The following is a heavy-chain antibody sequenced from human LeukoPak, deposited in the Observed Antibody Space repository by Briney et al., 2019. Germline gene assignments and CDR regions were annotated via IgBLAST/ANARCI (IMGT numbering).Heavy chain of an antibody. V-gene: IGHV1-3*03. Sequence: ASVKVSCKASGYTFTSYAMHWVRQAPGQRLEWMGWINAGNGNTKYSQEFQGRVTITRDTSASTAYMELSSLRSEDMAVYYCARGGLYYYYYMDVWGKGTTVTVSS. CDR1: GYTFTSYA. CDR2: INAGNGNT. J-gene: IGHJ6*03. CDR3: ARGGLYYYYYMDV.